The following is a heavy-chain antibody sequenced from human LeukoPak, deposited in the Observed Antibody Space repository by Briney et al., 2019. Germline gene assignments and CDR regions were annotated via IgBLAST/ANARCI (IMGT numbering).Heavy chain of an antibody. CDR3: ARGQRAHVEWSYYMDV. CDR1: GFTFSSYG. Sequence: GGSLRLSCAASGFTFSSYGMSWVRQAPGKGLEWVSAISGSGGSTYYADSVKGRFTISRDNSKNTLYLQMNNLRAEDTAVYYCARGQRAHVEWSYYMDVWGKGTTVTVS. D-gene: IGHD3-3*01. J-gene: IGHJ6*03. CDR2: ISGSGGST. V-gene: IGHV3-23*01.